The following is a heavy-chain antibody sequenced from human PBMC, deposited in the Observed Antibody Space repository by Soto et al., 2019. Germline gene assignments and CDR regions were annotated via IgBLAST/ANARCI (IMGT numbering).Heavy chain of an antibody. CDR2: ISAHNGYT. CDR1: GYIFTKHC. Sequence: QVQLVQSGSEVREPGASVKVSCKTSGYIFTKHCISWVRQAPGQGLEWLGCISAHNGYTKYAENIQGRLTLTTNTPAGTADMELRSLRSDDTDIYYCARLYGYGYSHFDCWGQGTLVTASS. D-gene: IGHD5-12*01. CDR3: ARLYGYGYSHFDC. V-gene: IGHV1-18*01. J-gene: IGHJ4*02.